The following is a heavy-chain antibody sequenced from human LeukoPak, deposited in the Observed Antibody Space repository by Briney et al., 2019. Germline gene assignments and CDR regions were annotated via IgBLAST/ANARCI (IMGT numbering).Heavy chain of an antibody. CDR3: ARDFSGSYEYYFDY. V-gene: IGHV3-33*01. D-gene: IGHD1-26*01. Sequence: GGSLRLSCAASVLTFSSYGIHWVRQAPGKGLEWVAVIWYDGSNKYYADSVKGRFTISRDNSKNTLYLQMNSLRAEDTAVYYCARDFSGSYEYYFDYWGQGTLVTVSS. CDR2: IWYDGSNK. J-gene: IGHJ4*02. CDR1: VLTFSSYG.